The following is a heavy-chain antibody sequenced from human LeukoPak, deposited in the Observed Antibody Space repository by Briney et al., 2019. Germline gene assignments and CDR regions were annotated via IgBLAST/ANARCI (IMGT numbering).Heavy chain of an antibody. Sequence: PSETLSLTCAVYGGSFSGYYWSWIRQPPGKGLEWIGEINHSGSTNYNPSLKSRVTISVDTSKNQFSLKLSSVTAADTAVYYCARDIRGWFDPWGQGTLVTVSS. V-gene: IGHV4-34*01. D-gene: IGHD2-15*01. J-gene: IGHJ5*02. CDR1: GGSFSGYY. CDR3: ARDIRGWFDP. CDR2: INHSGST.